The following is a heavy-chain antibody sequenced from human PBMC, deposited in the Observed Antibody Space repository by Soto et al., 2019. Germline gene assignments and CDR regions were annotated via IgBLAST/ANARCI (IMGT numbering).Heavy chain of an antibody. CDR3: ARYLEWLSLAYYYMDV. Sequence: ASAKVSCKASGYTFTSYYMHWVRQAPGQGLEWMGIINPSGGSTSYAQKFQGRVTMTTDTSTSTAYVELRSLRSDDTAVYYCARYLEWLSLAYYYMDVWGKGTTVTVSS. V-gene: IGHV1-46*01. CDR2: INPSGGST. J-gene: IGHJ6*03. D-gene: IGHD3-3*01. CDR1: GYTFTSYY.